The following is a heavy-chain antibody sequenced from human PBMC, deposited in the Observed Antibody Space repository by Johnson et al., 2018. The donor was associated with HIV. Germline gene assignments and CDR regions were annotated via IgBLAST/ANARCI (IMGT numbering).Heavy chain of an antibody. V-gene: IGHV3-15*01. CDR1: GFTFTNAW. Sequence: MQLVESGGGVVQPGRYLRLSCAASGFTFTNAWMHWVRQAPGKGLEWVGRLKSRTDGETADYAAPVKGRFTISRDDSKNTLYLQMNSLKTEDTALYYCARDKGIAARPDAFDIWGQGTMVTVSS. J-gene: IGHJ3*02. D-gene: IGHD6-6*01. CDR3: ARDKGIAARPDAFDI. CDR2: LKSRTDGETA.